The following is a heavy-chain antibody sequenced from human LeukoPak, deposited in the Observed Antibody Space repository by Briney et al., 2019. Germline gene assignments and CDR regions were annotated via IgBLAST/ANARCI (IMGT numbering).Heavy chain of an antibody. Sequence: GALRLSCAASGFTLSSYSMNWVRPAPGKGVGWVSYISGSSTTIYYADSVKGRFTISRDNAKNSLYLQMNSLRAEDTAVYYCARDTELGDDAFDIWGQGTMVTVSS. J-gene: IGHJ3*02. CDR2: ISGSSTTI. V-gene: IGHV3-48*01. CDR3: ARDTELGDDAFDI. CDR1: GFTLSSYS. D-gene: IGHD3-16*01.